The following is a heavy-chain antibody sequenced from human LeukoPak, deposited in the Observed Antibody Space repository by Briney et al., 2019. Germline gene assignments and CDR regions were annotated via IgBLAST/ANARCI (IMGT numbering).Heavy chain of an antibody. V-gene: IGHV3-48*03. CDR1: GFTFSSYE. J-gene: IGHJ6*03. D-gene: IGHD3-10*01. CDR2: ISSSGSTI. Sequence: PGGSLRLSCAASGFTFSSYEMNWVRQAPGKGLEWVSYISSSGSTIYYADSVKGRFTISRDNAKNSLYLQMNSLRAEDTAVYYCARETTMVRWGYMDVWGKGTTVTISS. CDR3: ARETTMVRWGYMDV.